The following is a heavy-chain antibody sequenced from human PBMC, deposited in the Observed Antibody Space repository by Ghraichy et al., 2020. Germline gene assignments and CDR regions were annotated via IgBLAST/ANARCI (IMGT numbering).Heavy chain of an antibody. J-gene: IGHJ5*02. CDR2: ITTSKGNT. CDR1: GYSFTDYG. D-gene: IGHD1-7*01. CDR3: ARGINYFDP. Sequence: ASVKVSCKTSGYSFTDYGITWVRQAPGQGLEWMGWITTSKGNTHSAQKLQGRVTMSADTSTGTVYMELKSLTYDDTAVYYCARGINYFDPWGQGTPVTVST. V-gene: IGHV1-18*01.